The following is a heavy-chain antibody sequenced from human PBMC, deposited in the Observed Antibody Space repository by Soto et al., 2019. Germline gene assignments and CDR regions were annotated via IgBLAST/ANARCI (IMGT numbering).Heavy chain of an antibody. V-gene: IGHV3-30*18. CDR3: AKDQLWPDYYGMDV. Sequence: QVQLVESGGGVVQPGRSLRLSCAASGFTFSSYGMHWVRQAPGKGLEWVAVISYDGSNKYYADSVKGRFNISRDNSKNTLYLQMNSLRAEDTAVYYCAKDQLWPDYYGMDVWGQGTTVTVSS. CDR2: ISYDGSNK. D-gene: IGHD5-18*01. J-gene: IGHJ6*02. CDR1: GFTFSSYG.